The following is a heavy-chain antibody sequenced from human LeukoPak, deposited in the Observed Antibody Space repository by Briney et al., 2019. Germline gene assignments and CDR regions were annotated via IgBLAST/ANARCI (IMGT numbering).Heavy chain of an antibody. CDR1: GYTFTGYY. Sequence: GASVKVSCKTSGYTFTGYYLYWVRQAPGQGLEWVGWIDPNTGGTYYVQKFQGRVTMTRDTTISTAYLELSRLTSDDTAVYFCAKYTAYDRHFDYWGQGTLVTVSS. CDR3: AKYTAYDRHFDY. V-gene: IGHV1-2*02. J-gene: IGHJ4*02. D-gene: IGHD5-12*01. CDR2: IDPNTGGT.